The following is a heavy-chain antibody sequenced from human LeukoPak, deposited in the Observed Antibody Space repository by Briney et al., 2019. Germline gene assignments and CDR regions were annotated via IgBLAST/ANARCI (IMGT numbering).Heavy chain of an antibody. CDR2: IYYSGST. V-gene: IGHV4-39*07. CDR1: GGSISSSSYY. J-gene: IGHJ4*02. Sequence: PSETLSLTCTVSGGSISSSSYYWGWIRQPLGKGLEWIGSIYYSGSTYYNPSLKSRVTISVDTSKNQFSLKLSSVTAADTAVYYCARWHRGPYYYDSSGYSDYWGQGTLVTVSS. D-gene: IGHD3-22*01. CDR3: ARWHRGPYYYDSSGYSDY.